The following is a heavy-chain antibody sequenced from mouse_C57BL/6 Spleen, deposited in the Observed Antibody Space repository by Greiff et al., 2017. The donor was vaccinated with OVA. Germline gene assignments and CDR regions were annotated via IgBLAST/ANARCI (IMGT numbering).Heavy chain of an antibody. V-gene: IGHV14-1*01. CDR2: IDPEDGDT. CDR1: GFNIKDYY. D-gene: IGHD3-2*02. Sequence: EVKLVESGAELVRPGASVKLSCTASGFNIKDYYMHWVKQRPEQGLEWIGRIDPEDGDTEYAPKFQGKATMTADTSSNTAYLQLSSLTSEDTAFYYCTTSGLDSSGYSYYFDYWGQGTTLTVSS. CDR3: TTSGLDSSGYSYYFDY. J-gene: IGHJ2*01.